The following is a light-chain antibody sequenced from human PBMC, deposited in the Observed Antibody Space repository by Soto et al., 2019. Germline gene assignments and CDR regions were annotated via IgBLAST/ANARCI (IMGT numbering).Light chain of an antibody. J-gene: IGLJ3*02. CDR1: SGSVSTRNY. CDR3: VLSFGSGTHWV. CDR2: NTN. V-gene: IGLV8-61*01. Sequence: QAVVTQEPSFSVSPGGTVTLTCGLTSGSVSTRNYPSWYQQIPGQAPRTLIYNTNTRSSWVPDRFSGSILGNKAALTITGAQAEDDSDYYCVLSFGSGTHWVFGGGTKLTVL.